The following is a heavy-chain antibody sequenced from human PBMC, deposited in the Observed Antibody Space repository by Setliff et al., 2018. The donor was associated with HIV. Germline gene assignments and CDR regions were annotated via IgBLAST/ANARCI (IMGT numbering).Heavy chain of an antibody. Sequence: PSETRSLTCTVSGGSISTSSYYWGWISQPPGKGLEWIGSIYDSAGTYYNPSLKSRVTISVATSKNQSSLKLTSVTAADAAIYYCARAPSLDTATVSRWGYYFDYWGQGTLVTVSS. V-gene: IGHV4-39*07. J-gene: IGHJ4*02. CDR2: IYDSAGT. CDR1: GGSISTSSYY. D-gene: IGHD5-18*01. CDR3: ARAPSLDTATVSRWGYYFDY.